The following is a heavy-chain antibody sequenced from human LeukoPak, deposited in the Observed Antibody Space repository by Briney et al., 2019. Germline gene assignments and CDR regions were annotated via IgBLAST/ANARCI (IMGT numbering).Heavy chain of an antibody. D-gene: IGHD3-16*01. J-gene: IGHJ2*01. Sequence: ASAKVSCKASGYTFTNYDISWVRQAPGQGLEWMGWINPYDGNTNYAQNLQGKVTMTTDTSTSTAYMGLRSRRSDDTAVYSCARGGGGWYFDLWGRGTLVTVSS. CDR1: GYTFTNYD. CDR2: INPYDGNT. CDR3: ARGGGGWYFDL. V-gene: IGHV1-18*04.